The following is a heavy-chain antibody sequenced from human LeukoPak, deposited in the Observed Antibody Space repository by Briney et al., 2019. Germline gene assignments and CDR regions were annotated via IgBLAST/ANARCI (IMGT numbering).Heavy chain of an antibody. J-gene: IGHJ4*02. CDR1: GFTFNSYW. Sequence: GGSLRLSCAASGFTFNSYWMGWVRQAPGKGLEWVAKIKQDGSEKYYVDSVRGRFAVSRDNPRNMLYMEMNSLRAEDTAVYYCSVMHRYYDGSGYWVQWGQGTLVTVSS. CDR3: SVMHRYYDGSGYWVQ. V-gene: IGHV3-7*03. D-gene: IGHD3-22*01. CDR2: IKQDGSEK.